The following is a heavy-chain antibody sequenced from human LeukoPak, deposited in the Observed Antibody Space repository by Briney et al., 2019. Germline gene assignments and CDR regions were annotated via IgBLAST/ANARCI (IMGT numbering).Heavy chain of an antibody. CDR1: GYSFPTYW. D-gene: IGHD1-26*01. J-gene: IGHJ5*02. V-gene: IGHV5-51*01. CDR3: ARHHRGVGDDWFGP. CDR2: IYPGDSDT. Sequence: GESLKISCKGSGYSFPTYWIGWVRQMPGKGLEWMGIIYPGDSDTRYSPSFQGQITISVDKSISTAYLQWSTLKASDAAMYYCARHHRGVGDDWFGPWGQGTLVTVSS.